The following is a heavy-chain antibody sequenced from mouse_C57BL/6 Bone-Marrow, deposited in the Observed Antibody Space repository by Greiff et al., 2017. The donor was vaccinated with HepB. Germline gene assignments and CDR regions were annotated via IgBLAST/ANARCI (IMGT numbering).Heavy chain of an antibody. D-gene: IGHD1-1*01. Sequence: VQLKESGPELVKPGASVKIPCKASGYTFTDYNMDWVKQSHGKSLEWIGDINPNNGGTIYNQKFKGKATLTVDKSSSTAYMELRSLTSEDTAVYYCARSTVVAPYYFDYWGQGTTLTVSS. CDR3: ARSTVVAPYYFDY. J-gene: IGHJ2*01. CDR1: GYTFTDYN. CDR2: INPNNGGT. V-gene: IGHV1-18*01.